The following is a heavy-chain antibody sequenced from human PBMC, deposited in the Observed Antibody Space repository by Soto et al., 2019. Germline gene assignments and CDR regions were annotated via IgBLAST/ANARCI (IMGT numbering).Heavy chain of an antibody. CDR3: ARGRMTFVVVIAIHWFDP. V-gene: IGHV4-34*01. D-gene: IGHD2-21*01. CDR1: GGSFSGYY. CDR2: INHSGST. Sequence: QVQLQQWGAGLLKPSETLSLTCAVYGGSFSGYYWSWIRQPPGKGLEWIGEINHSGSTNYNPSLKSRVTISVDTSKNQFSLKLSSVTAADTAVYYCARGRMTFVVVIAIHWFDPWGQGTLVTVSS. J-gene: IGHJ5*02.